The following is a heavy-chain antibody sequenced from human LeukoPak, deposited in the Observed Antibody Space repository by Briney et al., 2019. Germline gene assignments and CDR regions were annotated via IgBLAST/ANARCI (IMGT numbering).Heavy chain of an antibody. Sequence: GGSLRLSCAASGFTFSSYSMNWVRQAPGKGLEWVSSISSSSSYIYYADSVKGRFTISRDSSKNTLYLQMNSLRAEDTAVYYCARGRGLPGPLDYWGQGTLVTVSS. J-gene: IGHJ4*02. CDR3: ARGRGLPGPLDY. CDR1: GFTFSSYS. CDR2: ISSSSSYI. V-gene: IGHV3-21*01. D-gene: IGHD3-10*01.